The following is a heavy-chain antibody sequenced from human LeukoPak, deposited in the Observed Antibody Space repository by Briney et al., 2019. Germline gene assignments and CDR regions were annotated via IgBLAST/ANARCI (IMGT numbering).Heavy chain of an antibody. CDR3: TRDYYDSSGYL. V-gene: IGHV3-73*01. CDR2: IRSKANSYAT. J-gene: IGHJ5*02. CDR1: GFTFSSYG. Sequence: GRSLRLSCAASGFTFSSYGMHWVRQASGKGLEWVGRIRSKANSYATAYAASVKGRFTISRDDSKNTAYLQMNSLKTEDTAVYYCTRDYYDSSGYLWGQGTLVTVSS. D-gene: IGHD3-22*01.